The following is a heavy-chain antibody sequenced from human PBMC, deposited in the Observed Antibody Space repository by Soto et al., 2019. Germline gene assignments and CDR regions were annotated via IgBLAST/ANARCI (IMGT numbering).Heavy chain of an antibody. CDR2: IYYSGST. CDR1: GGSISSSSYY. V-gene: IGHV4-61*05. D-gene: IGHD6-13*01. Sequence: SETLSLTCTVSGGSISSSSYYWSWIRQPPGKGLEWIGYIYYSGSTNYNPSLKSRVTISVDTSKNQFSLKLSSVTAADTAVYYCARPSVQYSSSWYYFDYWGQGTLVTVSS. CDR3: ARPSVQYSSSWYYFDY. J-gene: IGHJ4*02.